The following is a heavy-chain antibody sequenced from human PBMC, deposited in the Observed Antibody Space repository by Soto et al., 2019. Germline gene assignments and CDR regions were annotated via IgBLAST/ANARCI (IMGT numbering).Heavy chain of an antibody. CDR3: ARRYCSGGVCSSSFDY. CDR1: GFSLHTSGVG. D-gene: IGHD2-15*01. V-gene: IGHV2-5*02. J-gene: IGHJ4*02. Sequence: SGPTLVKPTQTLTLTCTFSGFSLHTSGVGVGWIRQPPGKALEWLALIYWDDDERYRPSLRSRLAITKDTSKNQVVLTMTNLDPVDTGTYYCARRYCSGGVCSSSFDYWGRGTLVTVSS. CDR2: IYWDDDE.